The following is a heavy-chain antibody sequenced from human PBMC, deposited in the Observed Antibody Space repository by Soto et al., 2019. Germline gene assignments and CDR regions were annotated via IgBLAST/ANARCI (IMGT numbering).Heavy chain of an antibody. CDR3: ARSFGWYAIDY. V-gene: IGHV4-4*01. D-gene: IGHD6-19*01. J-gene: IGHJ4*02. CDR1: GGSVSSSFF. Sequence: QVLLQESGPGLVQPSGTQSPPCAVSGGSVSSSFFWGWVRQPPGEGMEWIGDIFHSGSVNYNPSLTSRVTISIDKSKNQFSLDLNSVTTADTTVYCCARSFGWYAIDYWGQGTLVIVSS. CDR2: IFHSGSV.